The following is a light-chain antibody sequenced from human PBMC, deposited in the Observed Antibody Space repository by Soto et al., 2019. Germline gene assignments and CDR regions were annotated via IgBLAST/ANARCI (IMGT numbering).Light chain of an antibody. J-gene: IGKJ4*01. CDR1: QSVSSN. V-gene: IGKV3-15*01. Sequence: EIVMTHSPATLSVSPGERATLSCRASQSVSSNLAWYQQKPGQAPRLLIYGASTRATGIQARFSGSGSGTEFTLTNSSLQSEDFAVYYCQQYNNWPPLTFGGGTKVEIK. CDR2: GAS. CDR3: QQYNNWPPLT.